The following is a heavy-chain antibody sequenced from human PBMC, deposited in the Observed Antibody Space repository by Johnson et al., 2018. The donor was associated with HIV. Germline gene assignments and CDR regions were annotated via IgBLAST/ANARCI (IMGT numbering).Heavy chain of an antibody. D-gene: IGHD6-13*01. J-gene: IGHJ3*02. CDR2: IKEDGSEK. CDR1: GFTFSSYW. V-gene: IGHV3-7*05. Sequence: VQLVESGGGLVQPGGSLRLSCAASGFTFSSYWMSWVRQAPGKGLEWVANIKEDGSEKDYVDSVKGRFTISRDNPKNSLYLQMNRLRDEDTAVYYCASDSSSWRHAFDIWGQGTMVTVSS. CDR3: ASDSSSWRHAFDI.